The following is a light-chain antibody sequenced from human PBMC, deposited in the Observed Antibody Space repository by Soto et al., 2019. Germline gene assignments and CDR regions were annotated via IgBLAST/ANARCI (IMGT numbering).Light chain of an antibody. CDR1: QSVSSN. J-gene: IGKJ1*01. CDR3: QQYNNWPPWT. V-gene: IGKV3-15*01. Sequence: EIVMTQSPATLSVSPGERATLSCRASQSVSSNLAWYQQKPGQAPRSLLYGASTRSTGIPARFSGSGSGTAVTITISSLQSEDFAVYYCQQYNNWPPWTFGQGTKVEIK. CDR2: GAS.